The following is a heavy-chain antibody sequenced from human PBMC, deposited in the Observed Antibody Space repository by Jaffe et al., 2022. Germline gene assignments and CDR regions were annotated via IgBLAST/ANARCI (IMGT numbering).Heavy chain of an antibody. CDR1: GGSISSYY. V-gene: IGHV4-59*01. D-gene: IGHD3-9*01. Sequence: QVQLQESGPGLVKPSETLSLTCTVSGGSISSYYWSWIRQPPGKGLEWIGYIYYSGSTNYNPSLKSRVTISVDTSKNQFSLKLSSVTAADTAVYYCARENYDILTGYPNWFDPWGQGTLVTVSS. CDR3: ARENYDILTGYPNWFDP. J-gene: IGHJ5*02. CDR2: IYYSGST.